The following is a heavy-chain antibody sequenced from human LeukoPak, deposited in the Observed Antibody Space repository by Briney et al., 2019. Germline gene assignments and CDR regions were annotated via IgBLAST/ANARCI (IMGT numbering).Heavy chain of an antibody. Sequence: GGSLRLSCAASGFDFYAYEMNWVRQAPGKGLEWVAYFAGSDTTTYYADSVKGRFTISRDNAKNSLYLQMNSLRAEDTALYYCTTLVYHLDSWGQGTLVTVSS. D-gene: IGHD3-16*01. CDR3: TTLVYHLDS. V-gene: IGHV3-48*03. CDR2: FAGSDTTT. CDR1: GFDFYAYE. J-gene: IGHJ4*02.